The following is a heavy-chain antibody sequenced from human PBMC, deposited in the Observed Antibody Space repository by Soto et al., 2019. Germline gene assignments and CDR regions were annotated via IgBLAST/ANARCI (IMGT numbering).Heavy chain of an antibody. Sequence: PSEPQCRTCTVYGGSFIGYDWSWIRQPPCKGLEWIGEINHSGSTNYNPSLKSRVTISVDTSKNQFSLKLSSVTAADTAVYYCARGAGYDFWSGYYKYYYYGMDVWGQGTTVTVT. CDR2: INHSGST. CDR3: ARGAGYDFWSGYYKYYYYGMDV. J-gene: IGHJ6*02. V-gene: IGHV4-34*01. D-gene: IGHD3-3*01. CDR1: GGSFIGYD.